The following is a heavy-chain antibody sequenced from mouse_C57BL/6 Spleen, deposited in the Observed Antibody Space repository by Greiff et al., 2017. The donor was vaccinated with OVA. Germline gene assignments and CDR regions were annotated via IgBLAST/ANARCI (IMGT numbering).Heavy chain of an antibody. J-gene: IGHJ2*01. Sequence: EVQRVESGPGLVKPSQSLSLTCSVTGYSITSGYYWNWIRQFPGNKLEWMGYISYDGSNNYNPSLKNRISITRDTSKNKFFLKLNSVTTEDTATYYCARDDYADFDYWGQGTTLTVSS. CDR1: GYSITSGYY. V-gene: IGHV3-6*01. D-gene: IGHD2-4*01. CDR2: ISYDGSN. CDR3: ARDDYADFDY.